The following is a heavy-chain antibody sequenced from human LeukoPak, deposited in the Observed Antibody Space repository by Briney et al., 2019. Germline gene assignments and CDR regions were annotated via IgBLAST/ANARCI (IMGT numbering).Heavy chain of an antibody. J-gene: IGHJ4*02. Sequence: SETLSLTCAVYGGSFSGYYWSWIRQPPGKGLEWIGEINHSGSTNYNPSLKSRVTISVDTSKNQFSLKLSSVTAADTAVYYCARGGRDARPTNWGQGTLVTVSS. CDR2: INHSGST. V-gene: IGHV4-34*01. D-gene: IGHD6-6*01. CDR1: GGSFSGYY. CDR3: ARGGRDARPTN.